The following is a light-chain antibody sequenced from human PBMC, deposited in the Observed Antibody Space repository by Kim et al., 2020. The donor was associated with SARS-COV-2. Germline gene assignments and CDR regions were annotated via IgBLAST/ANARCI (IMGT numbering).Light chain of an antibody. CDR1: SLRKYY. Sequence: SSELTQDPAVSVALGQTVRITCQGDSLRKYYATWYQQKPGQAPVLLISGKNNRPSGIPYRFSGSSSGNTASLTIAGAQAEDEADYYCNSRDTSHFVIFGGGNQLTVL. CDR3: NSRDTSHFVI. V-gene: IGLV3-19*01. CDR2: GKN. J-gene: IGLJ2*01.